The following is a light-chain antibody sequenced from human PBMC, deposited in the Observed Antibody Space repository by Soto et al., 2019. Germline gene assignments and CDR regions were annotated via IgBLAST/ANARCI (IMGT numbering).Light chain of an antibody. CDR1: QSVSSN. CDR2: DTS. Sequence: VLTQSPGTLSLSPGERATLSCRASQSVSSNLAWYQQKPGQTPRLLIYDTSTRATGVPTRFSGSRSGAEFTLTINSLQSEDFAVYYCQPYNNWPLTFAGGTKVDIK. CDR3: QPYNNWPLT. V-gene: IGKV3-15*01. J-gene: IGKJ4*01.